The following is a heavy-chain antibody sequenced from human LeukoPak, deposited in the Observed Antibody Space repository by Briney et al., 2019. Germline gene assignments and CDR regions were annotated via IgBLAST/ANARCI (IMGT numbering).Heavy chain of an antibody. Sequence: PSETLSLTCTVSGGSINRYYWSWIRQPPGKGLEWIGYIYYSGSTNYNPSLKSRVTISVDTSKNQFSLKLSSVTAADTAVYYCAREHSSSWVDYWGQGILVSVSS. D-gene: IGHD6-13*01. V-gene: IGHV4-59*01. J-gene: IGHJ4*02. CDR3: AREHSSSWVDY. CDR1: GGSINRYY. CDR2: IYYSGST.